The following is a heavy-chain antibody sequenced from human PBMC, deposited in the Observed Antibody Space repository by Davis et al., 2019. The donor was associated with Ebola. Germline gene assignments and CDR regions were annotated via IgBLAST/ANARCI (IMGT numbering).Heavy chain of an antibody. J-gene: IGHJ5*02. Sequence: MPSETLSLTCTVSGGSISSYYWSWIRQPPGKGLEWIGEINHSGSTNYNPSLKSRVTISVDTSKNQVSLKLSSVTAADTAVYYCARLYYGSGSYYNWFDPWGQGTLVTVSS. CDR1: GGSISSYY. V-gene: IGHV4-34*01. D-gene: IGHD3-10*01. CDR3: ARLYYGSGSYYNWFDP. CDR2: INHSGST.